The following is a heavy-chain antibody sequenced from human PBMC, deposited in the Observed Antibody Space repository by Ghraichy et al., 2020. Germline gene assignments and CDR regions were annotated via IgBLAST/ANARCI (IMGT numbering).Heavy chain of an antibody. CDR2: ISSSSSTI. CDR3: AVRYSSSWYRSGRFDY. J-gene: IGHJ4*02. D-gene: IGHD6-13*01. CDR1: GFTFSSYS. Sequence: GGSLRLSCAASGFTFSSYSMNWVRQAPGKGLEWVSYISSSSSTIYYADSVKGRFTISRDNAKNSLYLQMNSLRAEDTAVYYCAVRYSSSWYRSGRFDYWGQGTLVTVSS. V-gene: IGHV3-48*04.